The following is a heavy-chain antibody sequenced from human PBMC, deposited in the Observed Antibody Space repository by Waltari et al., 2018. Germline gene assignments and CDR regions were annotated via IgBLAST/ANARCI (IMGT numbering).Heavy chain of an antibody. CDR3: ARDPGFSEFDL. Sequence: EVQLVESGGGLVQPGGSLRLSCAASGFKFNIYWMGWVRQAPGKGLEFVANINQDGSEKSYVDSVKGRFTISRDNAKNSMSLQMSSLRAEDAAVYYCARDPGFSEFDLWGQGTLVSISA. CDR1: GFKFNIYW. J-gene: IGHJ3*01. CDR2: INQDGSEK. V-gene: IGHV3-7*01.